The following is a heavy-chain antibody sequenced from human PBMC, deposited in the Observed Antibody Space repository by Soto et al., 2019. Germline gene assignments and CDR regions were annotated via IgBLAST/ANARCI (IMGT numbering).Heavy chain of an antibody. CDR3: ARSMSGSYYHY. J-gene: IGHJ4*02. V-gene: IGHV4-30-4*08. Sequence: SETLSLTCTVSGGSISSGDYYCSWIRQPPGKGLEWIGYIYYTGSTTGSTDYNPSLKSRVTISVDTSKNQFSLKPSSVTAADTAVYYCARSMSGSYYHYWGQGTLVTVSS. D-gene: IGHD1-26*01. CDR2: IYYTGST. CDR1: GGSISSGDYY.